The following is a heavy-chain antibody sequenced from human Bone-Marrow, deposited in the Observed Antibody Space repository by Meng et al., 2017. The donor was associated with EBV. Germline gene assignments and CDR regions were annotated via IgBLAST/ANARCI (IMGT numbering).Heavy chain of an antibody. CDR1: GDSISSFYY. Sequence: QLQRREPGPGQVKPWETLPLPCTASGDSISSFYYWGWIRQPPGRGLEWIGSVHYTGSTYYSPSLKSRVTVSVDTSKNQFSLRLTSVTAADTAVYYCARPFPSWQSPRLDPFGAWGQGTLVTVSS. D-gene: IGHD6-19*01. J-gene: IGHJ5*02. V-gene: IGHV4-39*01. CDR2: VHYTGST. CDR3: ARPFPSWQSPRLDPFGA.